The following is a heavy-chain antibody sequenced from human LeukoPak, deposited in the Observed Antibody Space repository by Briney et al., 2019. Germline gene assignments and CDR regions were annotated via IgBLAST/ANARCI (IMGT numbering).Heavy chain of an antibody. D-gene: IGHD1-14*01. CDR3: ARGVEPLAANTLAY. V-gene: IGHV3-53*01. J-gene: IGHJ4*02. CDR2: LYSDGNT. CDR1: GFTVITNE. Sequence: PGGSLRLSCAASGFTVITNEMTWVRQAPGPGLXWXSVLYSDGNTKYADSVQGRFTISRDNSKNTLYLEMNSLSPDDTAVYYCARGVEPLAANTLAYWGQGTLVTVSS.